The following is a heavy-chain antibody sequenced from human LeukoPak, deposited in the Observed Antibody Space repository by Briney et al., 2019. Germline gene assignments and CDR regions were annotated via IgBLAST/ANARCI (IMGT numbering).Heavy chain of an antibody. J-gene: IGHJ4*02. Sequence: GGSLRLSCVASGFIFSDYAMSWVRQAPGKGLEWVSSISGGGESTYYADSVRGRFTVSRDNSKNTFYLQMNSLRAEDTAVYYCAKDRHGSSPYHFDYWGQGTLVTVSS. D-gene: IGHD6-6*01. CDR2: ISGGGEST. CDR1: GFIFSDYA. V-gene: IGHV3-23*01. CDR3: AKDRHGSSPYHFDY.